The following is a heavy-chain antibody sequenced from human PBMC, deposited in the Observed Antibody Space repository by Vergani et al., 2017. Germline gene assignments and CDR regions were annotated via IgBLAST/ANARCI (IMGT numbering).Heavy chain of an antibody. Sequence: QVQLAQSGAEVKKPGSSVKVSCKASGGTFSSYAISWVRQAPGQGLEWMGGIIPIFGTANYAQKFQGRVTITADESPSTAYMELSSLRSEDTAVYYCARVTLTVTIRGWDYYYYYMDVWGNGTTVTVSS. J-gene: IGHJ6*03. CDR2: IIPIFGTA. CDR3: ARVTLTVTIRGWDYYYYYMDV. D-gene: IGHD4-11*01. V-gene: IGHV1-69*01. CDR1: GGTFSSYA.